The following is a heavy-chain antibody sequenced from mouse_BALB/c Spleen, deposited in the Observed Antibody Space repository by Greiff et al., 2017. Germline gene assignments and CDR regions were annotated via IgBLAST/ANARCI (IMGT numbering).Heavy chain of an antibody. CDR1: GYTFTSYW. J-gene: IGHJ4*01. D-gene: IGHD2-1*01. CDR2: IDPSDSYT. Sequence: QVQLQQPGAELVKPGASVKLSCKASGYTFTSYWMHWVKQRPGQGLEWIGEIDPSDSYTNYNQKFKGKATLTVDKSSSTAYMQRSSLTSEDSAVYYCARRDGNSRTMDYWGQGTSVTVAS. CDR3: ARRDGNSRTMDY. V-gene: IGHV1-69*02.